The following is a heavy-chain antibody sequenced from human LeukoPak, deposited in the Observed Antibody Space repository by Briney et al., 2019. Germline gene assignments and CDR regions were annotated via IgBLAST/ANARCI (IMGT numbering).Heavy chain of an antibody. D-gene: IGHD2-8*02. CDR2: IYHSGST. CDR1: GYSISSGYY. Sequence: SETLSLTCTVSGYSISSGYYWGWIRQPPGKGLEWIGSIYHSGSTYYNPSLKSRVTISVDTSKNQFSLKLSSVTAADTAVYYCASIVLGWFDPWGQGALVTVSS. CDR3: ASIVLGWFDP. J-gene: IGHJ5*02. V-gene: IGHV4-38-2*02.